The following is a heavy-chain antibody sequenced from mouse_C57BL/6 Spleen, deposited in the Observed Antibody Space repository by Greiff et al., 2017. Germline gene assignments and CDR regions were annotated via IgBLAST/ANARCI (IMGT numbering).Heavy chain of an antibody. CDR3: AKLDGSRGLAWFAY. CDR2: IYPRSGNP. V-gene: IGHV1-81*01. D-gene: IGHD1-1*01. Sequence: QVQLKESGAELARPGASVKLSCKASGYTFTSYGISWVKQRTGQGLEWIGEIYPRSGNPSYNEKFKGKATLTADKSSSTAYMELRNLTSEDSAIYFCAKLDGSRGLAWFAYWGQGTLVTVSA. J-gene: IGHJ3*01. CDR1: GYTFTSYG.